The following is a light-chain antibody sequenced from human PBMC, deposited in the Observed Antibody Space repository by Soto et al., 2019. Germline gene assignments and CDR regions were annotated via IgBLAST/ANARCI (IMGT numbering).Light chain of an antibody. CDR3: QHLNAYPIT. Sequence: IPLPQFSSSLSASVGARVAITCRASQGVSSHLAWYQQKPGSAPKLLICEVSSLQSGVPSRFSGSGSGTDFTLTISSLQPEDFATYYCQHLNAYPITFGQGTRLEIK. V-gene: IGKV1-9*01. J-gene: IGKJ5*01. CDR1: QGVSSH. CDR2: EVS.